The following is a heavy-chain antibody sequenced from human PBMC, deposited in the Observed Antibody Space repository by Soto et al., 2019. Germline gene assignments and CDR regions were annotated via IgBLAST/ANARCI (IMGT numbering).Heavy chain of an antibody. CDR3: AKGRVWCWAGMDV. Sequence: EVQLLESGGGLVQPGGSLRLSCAASGFTFSSYAMSWVRQAPGKGLEWVSAISGSGGSTYYADSVKGRFTISRDNSKNTLYLQMNSLGAEDTAVYYCAKGRVWCWAGMDVWGKGPTVTVSS. D-gene: IGHD1-26*01. CDR2: ISGSGGST. CDR1: GFTFSSYA. J-gene: IGHJ6*04. V-gene: IGHV3-23*01.